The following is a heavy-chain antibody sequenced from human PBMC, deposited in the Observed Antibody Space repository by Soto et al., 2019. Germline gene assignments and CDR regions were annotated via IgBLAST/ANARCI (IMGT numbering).Heavy chain of an antibody. J-gene: IGHJ4*02. CDR3: AKGLKVGSSRLLVFDY. CDR2: ISGSGGST. Sequence: EVQLLESGGGLVQPGGSLRLSCAASGFTFSSYAMSWVRQAPGKGLEWVSAISGSGGSTYYADSVKGRFTISRDNSKNTLYLQMNSLRAEDTAVYYCAKGLKVGSSRLLVFDYWGQGTLVTVSS. D-gene: IGHD1-26*01. V-gene: IGHV3-23*01. CDR1: GFTFSSYA.